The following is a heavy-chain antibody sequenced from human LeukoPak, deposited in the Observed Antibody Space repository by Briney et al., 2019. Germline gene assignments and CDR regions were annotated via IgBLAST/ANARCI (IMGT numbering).Heavy chain of an antibody. V-gene: IGHV3-30*09. CDR3: AKASAMIVVVSKHFDY. CDR1: GFTFSSYA. Sequence: GSLRLSCAASGFTFSSYAMYWVRQAPGKGLEWVAVISYDGSDKFYADSVKGRFAISRDSSKNTLYLQMNSLRPEDTAVYYCAKASAMIVVVSKHFDYWGQGTLVTVSS. CDR2: ISYDGSDK. J-gene: IGHJ4*02. D-gene: IGHD3-22*01.